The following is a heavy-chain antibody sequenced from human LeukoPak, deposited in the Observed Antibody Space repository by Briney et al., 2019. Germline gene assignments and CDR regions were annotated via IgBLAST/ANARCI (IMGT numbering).Heavy chain of an antibody. CDR3: ARLGDSSGYYLDY. J-gene: IGHJ4*02. CDR2: IYTSGST. Sequence: SETLSLTCTVSSGSISSYYWSWIRQPPGKGLEWIGYIYTSGSTNYNPSLKSRVTISVDTSKNQFSLKLSSVTAADTAVYYCARLGDSSGYYLDYWDQGTLVTVSS. D-gene: IGHD3-22*01. V-gene: IGHV4-4*09. CDR1: SGSISSYY.